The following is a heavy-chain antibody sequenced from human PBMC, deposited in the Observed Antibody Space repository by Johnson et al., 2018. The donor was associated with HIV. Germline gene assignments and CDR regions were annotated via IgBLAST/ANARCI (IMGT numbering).Heavy chain of an antibody. CDR1: GFTFSSYA. Sequence: QVQLVESGGGVVQPGRSLRLSCAASGFTFSSYAMHWVRQAPGKGLEWVAVIQSDGKIKCYADSVKGRFTISRDNAKNSLYLQMNSLRAEDTAVYYCAREEEWELTLVGVGAFDIWGQGTMVTVSS. V-gene: IGHV3-33*08. CDR3: AREEEWELTLVGVGAFDI. J-gene: IGHJ3*02. CDR2: IQSDGKIK. D-gene: IGHD1-26*01.